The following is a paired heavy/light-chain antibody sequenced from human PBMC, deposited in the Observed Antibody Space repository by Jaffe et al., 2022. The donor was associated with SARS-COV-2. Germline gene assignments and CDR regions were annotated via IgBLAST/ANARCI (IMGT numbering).Heavy chain of an antibody. CDR2: ISFDGSKK. CDR1: GFTFSKSG. J-gene: IGHJ4*02. D-gene: IGHD6-13*01. CDR3: VNARRGIAAAGAFDS. V-gene: IGHV3-30*18. Sequence: QVQLVESGGGVVQPGRSLRLSCAASGFTFSKSGMHWVRQTPGKGLEWVAVISFDGSKKYYADSVKGRFTISRDNSKNTLYLQMNSLTAEDTATYYCVNARRGIAAAGAFDSWGQGSLVTVSS.
Light chain of an antibody. J-gene: IGKJ3*01. Sequence: DIQMTQSPSSLSASIGDRVTITCRASQDINNCLNWYQHKPGKAPKLLIFDASNLEKGVPSRFSGSGFGTDFTFTISSLQPEDIATYYCQQYDNLLFTFGPGTKVDIK. CDR2: DAS. CDR1: QDINNC. V-gene: IGKV1-33*01. CDR3: QQYDNLLFT.